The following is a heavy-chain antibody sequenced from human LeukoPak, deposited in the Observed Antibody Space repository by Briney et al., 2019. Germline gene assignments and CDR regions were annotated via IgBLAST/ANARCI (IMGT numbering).Heavy chain of an antibody. CDR2: ISWNSGSI. D-gene: IGHD2-15*01. Sequence: PGGSLRLSCAASGFTFDDYAMHWVRQAPGKGLEWVSGISWNSGSIGYADSVKGRFTISRDNAKNSLYLQMNSLRAEDTALYYCGTGSCSGVSCNYGTPLDYWGQGTLVTVSS. CDR3: GTGSCSGVSCNYGTPLDY. J-gene: IGHJ4*02. CDR1: GFTFDDYA. V-gene: IGHV3-9*01.